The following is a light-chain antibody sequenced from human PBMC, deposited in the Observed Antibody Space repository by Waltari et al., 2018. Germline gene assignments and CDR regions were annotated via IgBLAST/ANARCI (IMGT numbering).Light chain of an antibody. CDR3: SSYTTSSTLG. CDR2: DVS. CDR1: SSDVGGYNS. J-gene: IGLJ2*01. V-gene: IGLV2-14*03. Sequence: QSALTQPASVSGSPGQSITISCTGSSSDVGGYNSVSWYQQYPGKAPKLLIYDVSNRHAGFSNRFSGSKSGNTASLTISGLQAEDEADYYCSSYTTSSTLGFGGGTKLTVL.